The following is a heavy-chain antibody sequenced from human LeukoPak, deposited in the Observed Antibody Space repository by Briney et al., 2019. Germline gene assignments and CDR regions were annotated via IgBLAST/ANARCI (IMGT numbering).Heavy chain of an antibody. D-gene: IGHD6-13*01. V-gene: IGHV3-30*02. J-gene: IGHJ4*02. CDR2: IRYDGSNK. CDR3: AKDPSYSSHTYYFDY. CDR1: GFTFSSYG. Sequence: GGSLRLSCAASGFTFSSYGMHWVRQAPGKGLEWVAFIRYDGSNKYYADSVKGRFTISRDNSKNTLYLQMNSLRAEDTAVYYCAKDPSYSSHTYYFDYWGQGTLVTVSS.